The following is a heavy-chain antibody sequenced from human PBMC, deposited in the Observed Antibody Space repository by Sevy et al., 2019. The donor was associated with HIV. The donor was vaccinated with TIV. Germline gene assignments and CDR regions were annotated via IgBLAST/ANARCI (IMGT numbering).Heavy chain of an antibody. Sequence: GGSLRLSCAASGFTFSSYAMSWVRQAPGKGLEWVSAISGSGGRTYYADSVKGRFTISRDNSKNTLYLQMNSLRAEDRAVYYCAKYPKRRGYYGSSGFLPGGYFQHWGQGTLVTVSS. CDR2: ISGSGGRT. CDR3: AKYPKRRGYYGSSGFLPGGYFQH. J-gene: IGHJ1*01. V-gene: IGHV3-23*01. CDR1: GFTFSSYA. D-gene: IGHD3-22*01.